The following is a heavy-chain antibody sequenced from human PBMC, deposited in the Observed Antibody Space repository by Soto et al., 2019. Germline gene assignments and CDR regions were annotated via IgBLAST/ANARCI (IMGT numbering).Heavy chain of an antibody. V-gene: IGHV3-30*18. CDR1: GFTFSSYG. CDR2: ISYDGSKE. CDR3: AKDLRLWSKDYYYYGMDV. J-gene: IGHJ6*02. Sequence: QVQLVESGGGVVQPGRSLRLSCAASGFTFSSYGMHWVRQAPGKGLEWVAVISYDGSKEFYADSVKGRFIISIDNSKNTLYLQMNSLRAEDTAVYYCAKDLRLWSKDYYYYGMDVCGQGTTVTVSS. D-gene: IGHD5-18*01.